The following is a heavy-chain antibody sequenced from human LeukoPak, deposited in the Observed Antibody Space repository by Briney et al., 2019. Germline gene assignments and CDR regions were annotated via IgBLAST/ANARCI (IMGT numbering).Heavy chain of an antibody. CDR3: ASSTRAVAGNFDY. CDR2: ISGSGGST. J-gene: IGHJ4*02. Sequence: GGSLRLSCAASGFTFSSYAMSWVRQAPGKGLEWVSAISGSGGSTYYADSVKGRFTISRDNSKNTLYLQMNSLRAEDTAVCYCASSTRAVAGNFDYWGQGTLVTVSS. D-gene: IGHD6-19*01. V-gene: IGHV3-23*01. CDR1: GFTFSSYA.